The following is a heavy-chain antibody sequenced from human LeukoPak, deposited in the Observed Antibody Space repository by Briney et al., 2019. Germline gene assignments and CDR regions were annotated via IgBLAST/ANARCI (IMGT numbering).Heavy chain of an antibody. CDR2: ISGSGGST. CDR1: GFTFSSYA. Sequence: GSLRLSCAASGFTFSSYAMSWVRQAPGKGLEWVSAISGSGGSTYYADSVKGRFTISRDDSKNTLYLQMNSLRAEDTAVYYCAKDPRYYYDSSGYYYQYYFDYWGQGTLVTVSS. D-gene: IGHD3-22*01. CDR3: AKDPRYYYDSSGYYYQYYFDY. J-gene: IGHJ4*02. V-gene: IGHV3-23*01.